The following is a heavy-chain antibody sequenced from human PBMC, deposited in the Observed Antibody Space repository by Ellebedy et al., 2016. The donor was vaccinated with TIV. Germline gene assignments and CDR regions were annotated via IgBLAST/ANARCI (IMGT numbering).Heavy chain of an antibody. CDR2: IYYSGST. V-gene: IGHV4-59*01. Sequence: MPSETLSLTCSVAGGSISTYYWSRIRQPPGKGLEWIGYIYYSGSTNYNPSLKSRVTISVDTSKNQFSLKLNSVTAADTAVYYCARVGDAAIKDWGQGTLVTVSS. CDR1: GGSISTYY. CDR3: ARVGDAAIKD. D-gene: IGHD5-18*01. J-gene: IGHJ4*02.